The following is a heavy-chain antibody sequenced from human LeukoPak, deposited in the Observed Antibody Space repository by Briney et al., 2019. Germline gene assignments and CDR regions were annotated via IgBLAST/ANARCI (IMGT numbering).Heavy chain of an antibody. D-gene: IGHD3-3*01. J-gene: IGHJ4*02. CDR2: ISGSGGST. Sequence: GSLRLSCAASGFTFSSYAMSWVRQAPGKGLEWVSAISGSGGSTYYADSVKGRFTISRDNSKNTLYLQMNSLRAEDTAVYYCAKDGLQFSEWLPPLGYWGQGTLVTVSS. CDR3: AKDGLQFSEWLPPLGY. V-gene: IGHV3-23*01. CDR1: GFTFSSYA.